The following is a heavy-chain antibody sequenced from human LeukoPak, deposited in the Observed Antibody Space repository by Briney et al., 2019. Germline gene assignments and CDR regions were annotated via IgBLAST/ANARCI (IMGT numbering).Heavy chain of an antibody. CDR2: IYYSGST. V-gene: IGHV4-31*03. J-gene: IGHJ3*02. CDR1: GGSISSGGYY. CDR3: ARDAPDIVVVPAARGVRRAFDI. Sequence: SETLSLTCTVSGGSISSGGYYWSWLRQHPGRGLEWIGYIYYSGSTYYNPSLKSRVTISVDTSKNQFSLKLSSVTAADTAVYYCARDAPDIVVVPAARGVRRAFDIWGQGTMVTVSS. D-gene: IGHD2-2*01.